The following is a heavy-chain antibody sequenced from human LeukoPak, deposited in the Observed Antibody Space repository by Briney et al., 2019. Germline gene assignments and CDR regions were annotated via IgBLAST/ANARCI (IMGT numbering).Heavy chain of an antibody. V-gene: IGHV1-8*01. CDR3: ARGHGPPTDCTNGVCYTRGYFDY. J-gene: IGHJ4*02. Sequence: ASVKVSCKASGYTFTSYDINWVRQATGQGLEWIGWINPNSGNTGYAQKFQGRVTMTRNTSISTAYMELSSLRSEDTAVYYCARGHGPPTDCTNGVCYTRGYFDYWGQGTLVTVSS. CDR1: GYTFTSYD. CDR2: INPNSGNT. D-gene: IGHD2-8*01.